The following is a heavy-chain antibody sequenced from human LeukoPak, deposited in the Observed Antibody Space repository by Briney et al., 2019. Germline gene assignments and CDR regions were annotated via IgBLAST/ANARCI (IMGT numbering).Heavy chain of an antibody. V-gene: IGHV4-39*01. Sequence: KPSETLSLTCTVSGGSISSSYYFWAWIRQPPGKGLVWGGSGYYSGTTSYNSSLKSRVTISVDTSKNQFSLKLSSVTAADTAVYFCSRLLAAAQTDYFDSWGQGTKVTVSS. CDR3: SRLLAAAQTDYFDS. CDR1: GGSISSSYYF. CDR2: GYYSGTT. D-gene: IGHD6-13*01. J-gene: IGHJ4*02.